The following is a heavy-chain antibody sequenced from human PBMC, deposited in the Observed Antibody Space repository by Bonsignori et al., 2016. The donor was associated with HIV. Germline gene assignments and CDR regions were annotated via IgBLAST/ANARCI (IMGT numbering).Heavy chain of an antibody. J-gene: IGHJ4*02. D-gene: IGHD3-22*01. CDR3: ARGAYYYESSGYYNY. CDR2: ISTSGST. CDR1: GGSISSYY. V-gene: IGHV4-4*07. Sequence: SETLSLTCTVSGGSISSYYWSWIRQPAGKGLEWIGRISTSGSTNYNPSLKSRVTMSVDTSKNQFSLKLSSVTAADTAVYYCARGAYYYESSGYYNYWGQGTLVTVSS.